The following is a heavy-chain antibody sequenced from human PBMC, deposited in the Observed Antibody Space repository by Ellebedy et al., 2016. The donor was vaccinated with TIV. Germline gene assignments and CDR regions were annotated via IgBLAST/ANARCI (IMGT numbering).Heavy chain of an antibody. J-gene: IGHJ4*02. Sequence: AASVKVSCKASGGTFSSYAISWVRQAPGQGLEWMGGIIPFFGTANYAQKFQGRVTISADGSTSTAYMELSSLRSEDTAVYYCARGLYRTSRARFDYWGQGTLVTVSS. D-gene: IGHD2-2*01. CDR3: ARGLYRTSRARFDY. CDR1: GGTFSSYA. V-gene: IGHV1-69*13. CDR2: IIPFFGTA.